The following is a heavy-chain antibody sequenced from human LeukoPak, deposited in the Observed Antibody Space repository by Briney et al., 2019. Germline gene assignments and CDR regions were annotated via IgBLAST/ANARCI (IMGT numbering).Heavy chain of an antibody. Sequence: GGSLRLSCAASGFTVSSNYMSWVRQAPGKGLEWVSVIYSGGSTYYADSVKGRFTISRDNSKNTLYLQMNSLRAEDTAVYYCAKDPGGGGYLYWYFDLWGRGTLVTVSS. CDR1: GFTVSSNY. D-gene: IGHD3-22*01. J-gene: IGHJ2*01. CDR2: IYSGGST. V-gene: IGHV3-53*05. CDR3: AKDPGGGGYLYWYFDL.